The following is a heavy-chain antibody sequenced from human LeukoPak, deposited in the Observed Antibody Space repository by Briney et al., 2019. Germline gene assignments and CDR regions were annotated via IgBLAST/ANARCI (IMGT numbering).Heavy chain of an antibody. V-gene: IGHV3-30*02. CDR3: ARGDWGMYYFDY. D-gene: IGHD7-27*01. CDR2: IWYGGSNK. CDR1: GFTFNNYD. J-gene: IGHJ4*02. Sequence: GGSLRLSCATSGFTFNNYDVHWVRQAPGKGLDWVAFIWYGGSNKYHTDSVKGRFTISRDTSKNTVYLQMNSLRVEDTAMYYCARGDWGMYYFDYWGQGTLVTVSS.